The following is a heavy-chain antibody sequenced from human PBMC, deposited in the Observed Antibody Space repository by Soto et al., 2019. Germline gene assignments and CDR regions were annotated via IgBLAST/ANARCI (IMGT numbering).Heavy chain of an antibody. J-gene: IGHJ4*02. V-gene: IGHV4-31*03. CDR1: GGSVTLDNFY. CDR3: ARGSSPEGPIQMTFDY. D-gene: IGHD2-2*01. Sequence: QVQLHESGPGLVKPSETLSVTCSVSGGSVTLDNFYWTWLRLHPGKGLEWIGYIYCTGTTYYSPSLRRRATISADTSKNVFFLSLTSVTDADTAVYYCARGSSPEGPIQMTFDYWGQGIQVTVSP. CDR2: IYCTGTT.